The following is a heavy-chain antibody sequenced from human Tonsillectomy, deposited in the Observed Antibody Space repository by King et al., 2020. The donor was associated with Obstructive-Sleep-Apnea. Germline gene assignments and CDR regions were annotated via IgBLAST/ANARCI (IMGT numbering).Heavy chain of an antibody. J-gene: IGHJ3*02. CDR3: ARDLVPDAFDI. CDR2: ISSSSSTI. CDR1: GFTFSGYN. D-gene: IGHD6-13*01. Sequence: VQLVESGGGLVQPGGSLRLSCAASGFTFSGYNMNWVRQAPGKGLEWVSYISSSSSTIYYADSVKGRFTISRDNAKNSLYLQMNSLGAEDTAVYYCARDLVPDAFDIWGQGTMVTVSS. V-gene: IGHV3-48*04.